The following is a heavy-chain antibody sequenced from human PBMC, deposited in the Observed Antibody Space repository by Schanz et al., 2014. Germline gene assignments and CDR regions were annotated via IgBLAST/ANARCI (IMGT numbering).Heavy chain of an antibody. CDR1: GFTFGSYG. D-gene: IGHD3-10*01. J-gene: IGHJ4*02. Sequence: QVQLVESGGGVVQFGRSLRLSCVASGFTFGSYGMHWVRQAPGKGLEWVAVIWYDENNKYYADSVKGRFTMSRDNSKNTLYLQMNSLRAEDTAVYYCARANYRRKINFDYWGRGTLVTVSS. CDR2: IWYDENNK. CDR3: ARANYRRKINFDY. V-gene: IGHV3-33*01.